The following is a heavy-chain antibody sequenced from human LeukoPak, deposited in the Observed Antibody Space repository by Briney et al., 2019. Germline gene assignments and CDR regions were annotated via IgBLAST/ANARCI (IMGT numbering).Heavy chain of an antibody. J-gene: IGHJ5*02. D-gene: IGHD2/OR15-2a*01. Sequence: GGSLRLSCTASGFTFSTYEMHWVRHVTGKGLEWVSAIGISGTTFYLPSVTGRFTISRENAQNSVYLQMNSLRAGDTAVYYCARDLGTGTTYTNRFDLWGRGTLVTVSS. CDR2: IGISGTT. CDR1: GFTFSTYE. V-gene: IGHV3-13*01. CDR3: ARDLGTGTTYTNRFDL.